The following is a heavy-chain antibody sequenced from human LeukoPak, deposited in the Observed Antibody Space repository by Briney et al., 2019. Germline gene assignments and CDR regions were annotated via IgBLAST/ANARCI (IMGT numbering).Heavy chain of an antibody. Sequence: PGGSLRFSCAASGFTVSSDYMGWVRQAPENGLEWVSLISSGGSTYYADSLKGRFTISRDNSKNTLYLQMNSLRAEDTAVYYCGRVGDGYNDNYWGQGTLVTVSS. CDR2: ISSGGST. CDR1: GFTVSSDY. J-gene: IGHJ4*02. D-gene: IGHD5-12*01. V-gene: IGHV3-66*01. CDR3: GRVGDGYNDNY.